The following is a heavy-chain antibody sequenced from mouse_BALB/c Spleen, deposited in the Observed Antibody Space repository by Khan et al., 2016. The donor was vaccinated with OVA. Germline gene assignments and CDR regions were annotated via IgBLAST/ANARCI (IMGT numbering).Heavy chain of an antibody. Sequence: QVQLKESGPGLAAPSQSLSITCTISVFSLTIYGVHWVRQPPGKGLEWLAVIWSDGSTSYNSALKSRLTITKDNSQSQVFLKMNSLQTDDTAIYFCARQPYYHYNIMDYWGQGTSVTVSS. CDR1: VFSLTIYG. CDR2: IWSDGST. D-gene: IGHD2-10*01. V-gene: IGHV2-6-1*01. J-gene: IGHJ4*01. CDR3: ARQPYYHYNIMDY.